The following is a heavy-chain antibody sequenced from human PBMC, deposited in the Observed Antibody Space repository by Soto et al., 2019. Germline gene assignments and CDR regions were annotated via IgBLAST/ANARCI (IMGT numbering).Heavy chain of an antibody. CDR3: ASAIAGGYGHTTLNH. D-gene: IGHD5-18*01. J-gene: IGHJ5*02. CDR1: GYTFNIYG. CDR2: INAYNGNT. V-gene: IGHV1-18*01. Sequence: ASVKVSFKASGYTFNIYGITWVRQAPGQGLEWMGWINAYNGNTDYGDKFQGRVTMTTDTSTTTAYMDLRSLRSDDTAVYYCASAIAGGYGHTTLNHWGQGTPVTVSS.